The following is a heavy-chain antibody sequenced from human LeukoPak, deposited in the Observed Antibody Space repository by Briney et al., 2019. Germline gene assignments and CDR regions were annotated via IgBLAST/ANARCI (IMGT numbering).Heavy chain of an antibody. J-gene: IGHJ5*02. CDR2: ISSSSSYI. CDR3: ARDPLIRTTVTWWFDP. D-gene: IGHD4-17*01. V-gene: IGHV3-21*01. CDR1: GFTFSSYS. Sequence: PGGSLRLSCAASGFTFSSYSMNWVRQAPGKGLEWVSSISSSSSYIYYADSVKGRFTISRDNSKNTLYLQMNSLRAEDTAVYYCARDPLIRTTVTWWFDPWGQGTLVTVSS.